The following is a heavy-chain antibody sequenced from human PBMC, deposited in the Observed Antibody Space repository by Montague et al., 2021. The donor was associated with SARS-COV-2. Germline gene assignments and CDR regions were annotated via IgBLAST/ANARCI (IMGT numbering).Heavy chain of an antibody. Sequence: SETLSLTCSVSGDSIMPADWWSWVRQPPGQGLGWIGEIYQRVSTNYNPSPKSRVIMSVDKYKNQVSLELSSVTAGDTALYYCVRAGGIHNKPPVWGQGALVIVSS. D-gene: IGHD4-23*01. J-gene: IGHJ4*02. CDR1: GDSIMPADW. CDR3: VRAGGIHNKPPV. V-gene: IGHV4-4*02. CDR2: IYQRVST.